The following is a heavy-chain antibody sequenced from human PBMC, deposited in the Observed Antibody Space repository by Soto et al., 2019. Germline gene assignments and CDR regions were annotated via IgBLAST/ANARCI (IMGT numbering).Heavy chain of an antibody. V-gene: IGHV3-53*01. D-gene: IGHD1-26*01. CDR2: IYSGGGT. CDR3: ATESRSGSEYWYFDL. J-gene: IGHJ2*01. Sequence: EVQLVESGGGLLQPGGSLRLSCAASGFTVSSNQMSWVRHAPGKGLEWVSVIYSGGGTYYADSVKGRFTISRDNSKNTLYLQMNSLRAEDTAVYYCATESRSGSEYWYFDLWGRGTLVTVSS. CDR1: GFTVSSNQ.